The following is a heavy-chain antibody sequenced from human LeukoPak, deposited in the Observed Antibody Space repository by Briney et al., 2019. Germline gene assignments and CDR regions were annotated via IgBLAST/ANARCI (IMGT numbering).Heavy chain of an antibody. CDR3: ARDNGGPVDY. J-gene: IGHJ4*02. CDR1: GGSLSDYY. Sequence: SETLSLTCAVYGGSLSDYYWNWIRQPPGKGLEWIGEINHNGSTNYNPSLKSRVTISLDTSKNQFYLTLSSVTAADTAVYYCARDNGGPVDYWGQGTLVTVSS. CDR2: INHNGST. D-gene: IGHD1-1*01. V-gene: IGHV4-34*01.